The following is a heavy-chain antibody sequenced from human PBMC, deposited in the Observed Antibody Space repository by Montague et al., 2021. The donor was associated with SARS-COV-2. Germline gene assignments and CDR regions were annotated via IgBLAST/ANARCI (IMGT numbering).Heavy chain of an antibody. D-gene: IGHD4-17*01. Sequence: TLSLTCTVSGGSIRSGSYYWSWIRQPAGKGLEWIGRIYSSGSTNYNPSLKSRVTMSVDTSKNQFSLRVSSVTAADTAVYYCARDYGDYSYYYCLDVWGQGTMVTVSS. CDR3: ARDYGDYSYYYCLDV. V-gene: IGHV4-61*02. J-gene: IGHJ6*02. CDR1: GGSIRSGSYY. CDR2: IYSSGST.